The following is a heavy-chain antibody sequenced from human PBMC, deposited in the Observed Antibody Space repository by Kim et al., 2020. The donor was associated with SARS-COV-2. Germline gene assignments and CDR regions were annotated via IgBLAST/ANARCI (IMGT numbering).Heavy chain of an antibody. V-gene: IGHV4-59*01. D-gene: IGHD3-22*01. CDR3: ARAEGVVNYFDY. J-gene: IGHJ4*02. Sequence: NLNPTLKSRGTIAVDTAKNRFSLKLSSVTAADTAVYYCARAEGVVNYFDYWGQGTLVTVSS.